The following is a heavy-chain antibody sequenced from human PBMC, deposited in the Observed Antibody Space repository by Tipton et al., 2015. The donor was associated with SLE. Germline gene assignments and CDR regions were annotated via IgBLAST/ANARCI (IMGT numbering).Heavy chain of an antibody. Sequence: LRLSCTVSGGSISSYYWSWIRQPPGKGLEWIGYIYYSGSTNYNPSLKSRVTTSVDTSKNQFSLKLSSVTAADTAVYYCARGRRITMVRGVEFDYWGQGTLVTVSS. V-gene: IGHV4-59*12. J-gene: IGHJ4*02. CDR1: GGSISSYY. CDR3: ARGRRITMVRGVEFDY. CDR2: IYYSGST. D-gene: IGHD3-10*01.